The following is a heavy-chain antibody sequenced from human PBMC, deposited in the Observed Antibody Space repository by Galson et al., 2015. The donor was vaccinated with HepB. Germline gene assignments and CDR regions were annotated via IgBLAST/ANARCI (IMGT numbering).Heavy chain of an antibody. CDR3: ARVPTIAAAGPFDY. J-gene: IGHJ4*02. D-gene: IGHD6-13*01. CDR1: GFTFSSYA. CDR2: ISYDGSNK. V-gene: IGHV3-30*04. Sequence: SLRLSCAASGFTFSSYAMHWVRQAPGKGLEWVAVISYDGSNKYYADSVKGRFTISRDNSKNTLYLQMNSLRAEDTAVYYCARVPTIAAAGPFDYWGQGTLVTVSS.